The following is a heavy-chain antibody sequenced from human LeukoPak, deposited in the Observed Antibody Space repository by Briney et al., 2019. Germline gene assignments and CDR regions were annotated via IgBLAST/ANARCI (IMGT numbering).Heavy chain of an antibody. Sequence: AGSLRLSCAASGFTFSSYAMTWDRQTPEKGLEWVSATSGDGVYTYCTDSVRGRFTSSRDNSKNTLFLQMNSLRAEDTAIYFCAKNYANSRPIYDYWGEGILVIVSS. CDR1: GFTFSSYA. CDR2: TSGDGVYT. J-gene: IGHJ4*02. D-gene: IGHD4-23*01. CDR3: AKNYANSRPIYDY. V-gene: IGHV3-23*01.